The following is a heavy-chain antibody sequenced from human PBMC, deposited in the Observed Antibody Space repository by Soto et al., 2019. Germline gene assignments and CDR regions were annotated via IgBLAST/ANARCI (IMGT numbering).Heavy chain of an antibody. Sequence: SETLSLTCTVSGGSISSGDYYWSWIRQPPGKGLEWIGYIYYSGSTYYNPSLKSRVTISVDTSKNQSSLKLSSVTAAETAVYYCARTTVLRGYSYGYVDYWGQGTLVTVSS. J-gene: IGHJ4*02. CDR2: IYYSGST. CDR1: GGSISSGDYY. CDR3: ARTTVLRGYSYGYVDY. D-gene: IGHD5-18*01. V-gene: IGHV4-30-4*01.